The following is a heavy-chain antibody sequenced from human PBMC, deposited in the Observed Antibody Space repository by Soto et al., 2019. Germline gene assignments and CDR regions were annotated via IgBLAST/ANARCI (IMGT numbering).Heavy chain of an antibody. CDR2: IVVGSGNT. D-gene: IGHD3-3*01. J-gene: IGHJ6*02. CDR1: GFTFTSSA. Sequence: SVKVSCKASGFTFTSSAVQWVRQARGQRLEWIGWIVVGSGNTNYAQKFQERVTITRDMSTSTAYMELSSLRSEDTAVYYCAAVLYYDFWSGYLGDYYYYYGMDVWGQGTMVTVSS. CDR3: AAVLYYDFWSGYLGDYYYYYGMDV. V-gene: IGHV1-58*01.